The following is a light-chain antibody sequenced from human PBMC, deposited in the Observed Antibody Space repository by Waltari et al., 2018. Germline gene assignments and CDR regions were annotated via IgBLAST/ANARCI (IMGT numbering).Light chain of an antibody. Sequence: SYELTQPPSVSMSPGQTASITCSGDKLGDKYACWYQQKPGQSPVLVIYQDSKRPSGIPERFSGSNSGNTATLTISGTQAMDEADYYGQAWDSSTAVFGGGTKLTVL. CDR1: KLGDKY. CDR2: QDS. V-gene: IGLV3-1*01. J-gene: IGLJ2*01. CDR3: QAWDSSTAV.